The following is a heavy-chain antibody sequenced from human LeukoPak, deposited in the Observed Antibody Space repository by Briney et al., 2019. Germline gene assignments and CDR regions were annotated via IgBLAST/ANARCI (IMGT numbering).Heavy chain of an antibody. J-gene: IGHJ5*02. CDR1: GFTFSSYA. CDR2: ISGGGAST. CDR3: ARLAVAINGYFDP. D-gene: IGHD3-3*02. V-gene: IGHV3-23*01. Sequence: PGGSLRLSCAASGFTFSSYAMSWARQAPGKGLEWVSSISGGGASTYYADSVKGRFTVSRDNSKNTLYLQMHSLRAEDTAVYFCARLAVAINGYFDPWGQGTLVTVSS.